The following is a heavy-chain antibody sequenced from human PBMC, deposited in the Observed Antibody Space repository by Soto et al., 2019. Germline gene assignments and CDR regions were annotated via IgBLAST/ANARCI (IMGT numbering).Heavy chain of an antibody. CDR3: ARGAGITSQNLATYNFDY. D-gene: IGHD3-10*01. CDR1: GGTFSSYA. J-gene: IGHJ4*02. V-gene: IGHV1-69*13. Sequence: SVKVSCKASGGTFSSYAISWVRQAPGQGLEWMGGIIPIFGTANYAQKFQGRVTITADESTSTAYMELSSLRSEDTAVYYCARGAGITSQNLATYNFDYWGQGTLVTVSS. CDR2: IIPIFGTA.